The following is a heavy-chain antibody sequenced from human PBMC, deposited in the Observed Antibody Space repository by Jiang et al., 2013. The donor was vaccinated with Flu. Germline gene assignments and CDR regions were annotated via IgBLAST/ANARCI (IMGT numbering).Heavy chain of an antibody. CDR2: IYYSGNT. CDR3: ARHRSVESGRYTEEYGLDY. CDR1: GGSISRSSYY. V-gene: IGHV4-39*01. D-gene: IGHD2-2*02. J-gene: IGHJ4*02. Sequence: LTCTVTGGSISRSSYYWGWIRQPPGKGLEWIGSIYYSGNTYYHSSLKSRVTIFVDTSKNQFSLKLSSVTAADTAVYYCARHRSVESGRYTEEYGLDYWGQGTLVTVSS.